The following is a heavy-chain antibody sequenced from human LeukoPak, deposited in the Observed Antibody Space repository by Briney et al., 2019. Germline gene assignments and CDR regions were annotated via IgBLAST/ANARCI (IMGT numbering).Heavy chain of an antibody. CDR2: ISSSSSTI. CDR1: GFTFSSYS. J-gene: IGHJ4*02. V-gene: IGHV3-48*01. Sequence: PGGSLRLSCAASGFTFSSYSMNWVRQAPGKGLEWVSYISSSSSTIYYADSVKGRFTISRDNAKNSLYLQTNSLRAEDTAVYYCARDADYDYVWGSYKQLDYWGQGTLVTVSS. D-gene: IGHD3-16*01. CDR3: ARDADYDYVWGSYKQLDY.